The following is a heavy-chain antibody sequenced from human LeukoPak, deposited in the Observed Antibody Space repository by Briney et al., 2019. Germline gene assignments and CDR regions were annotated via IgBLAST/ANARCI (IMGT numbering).Heavy chain of an antibody. CDR2: ISSSSSYI. CDR3: AKDQHYYGSGSIFDY. V-gene: IGHV3-21*04. Sequence: PGGSLRLSCAASGFTFSRSTMNWVRQAPGKGLEWLSSISSSSSYIYYADSVKGRFTISRDNSKNTLYLQMNSLRAEDTAVYYCAKDQHYYGSGSIFDYWGQGTLVTVSS. D-gene: IGHD3-10*01. J-gene: IGHJ4*02. CDR1: GFTFSRST.